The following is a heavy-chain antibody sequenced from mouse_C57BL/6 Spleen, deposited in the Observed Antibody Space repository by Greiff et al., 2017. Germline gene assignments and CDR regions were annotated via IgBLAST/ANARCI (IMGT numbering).Heavy chain of an antibody. CDR1: GFTFSSYT. V-gene: IGHV5-9*01. J-gene: IGHJ2*01. CDR2: ISGGGGNT. Sequence: EVHLVESGGGLVKPGGSLKLSCAASGFTFSSYTMSWVRQTPEKRLEWVATISGGGGNTYYPDSVKGRFTISRDNAKNTLYLQMGSLRSEDTALYYCARHDGYYYFDYWGQGTTLTVSS. CDR3: ARHDGYYYFDY. D-gene: IGHD2-3*01.